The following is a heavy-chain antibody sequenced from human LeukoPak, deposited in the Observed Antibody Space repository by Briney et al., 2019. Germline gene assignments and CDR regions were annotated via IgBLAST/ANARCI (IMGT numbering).Heavy chain of an antibody. J-gene: IGHJ5*02. CDR3: ARGLRNIVVVPAAKNWFDP. D-gene: IGHD2-2*01. V-gene: IGHV4-34*01. CDR2: INHSGST. CDR1: GGSFSGYY. Sequence: PSETLSLTCAVYGGSFSGYYWSWIRQPPGKGLEWIGEINHSGSTNYNPSLKSRVTISVDTSKNQFSLKLSSVTAADTAVYYCARGLRNIVVVPAAKNWFDPWGQGTQVTVSS.